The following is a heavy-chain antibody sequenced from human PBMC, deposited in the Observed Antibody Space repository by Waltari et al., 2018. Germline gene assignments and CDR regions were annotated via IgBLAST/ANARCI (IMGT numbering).Heavy chain of an antibody. CDR1: GFTFSNYW. D-gene: IGHD6-19*01. CDR3: ARGRIAVAGFDY. V-gene: IGHV3-74*01. J-gene: IGHJ4*02. Sequence: EVQLVESGGGLVQPGGSLRLSCAASGFTFSNYWTHWVRQAPGKGLGWVSRIKSDGSSTSYADSVKGRFTISRDNAKNTLYLQMNSLRAEDTAVYYCARGRIAVAGFDYWGQGTLVTVSS. CDR2: IKSDGSST.